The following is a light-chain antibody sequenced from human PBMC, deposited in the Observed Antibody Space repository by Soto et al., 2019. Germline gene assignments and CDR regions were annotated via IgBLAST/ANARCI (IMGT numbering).Light chain of an antibody. V-gene: IGKV3-11*01. J-gene: IGKJ5*01. CDR1: QSVSSY. CDR3: QQRSHSIT. CDR2: DAS. Sequence: EIVLPQSPATLSLSPGERGTLTCRASQSVSSYLAWYKQKPGQAPRILIYDASNRATGVPARFSGGGSRTDFTLTISSLESEDFAVYYCQQRSHSITLCQGTRLEI.